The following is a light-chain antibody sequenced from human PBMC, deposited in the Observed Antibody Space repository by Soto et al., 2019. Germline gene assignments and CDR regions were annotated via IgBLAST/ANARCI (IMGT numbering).Light chain of an antibody. V-gene: IGKV1-5*03. CDR2: KAS. J-gene: IGKJ1*01. CDR3: QQYDSYSPGP. Sequence: DIQMTQSPSTLSGSVGDRVTITCRASQTISSWLAWYQQKPGKAPKLLIYKASTLKSGVPSRFSGSGSGTDLTLTISNLQPDDFSTYYCQQYDSYSPGPFGQGTQVDIK. CDR1: QTISSW.